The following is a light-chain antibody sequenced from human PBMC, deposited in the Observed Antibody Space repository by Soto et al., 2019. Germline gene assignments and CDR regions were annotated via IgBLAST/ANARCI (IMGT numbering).Light chain of an antibody. CDR3: GSWDSRLSSYV. J-gene: IGLJ1*01. V-gene: IGLV1-51*01. CDR2: DDN. CDR1: SSNIGGNS. Sequence: HSVLTQPPSLSAAPGQKVTISCSGSSSNIGGNSVSWYQQLPGTAPKLLIYDDNKRPSGIPDRFSGSKSGTSATLGITGFQTGDEADYYCGSWDSRLSSYVFGTGTKVTVL.